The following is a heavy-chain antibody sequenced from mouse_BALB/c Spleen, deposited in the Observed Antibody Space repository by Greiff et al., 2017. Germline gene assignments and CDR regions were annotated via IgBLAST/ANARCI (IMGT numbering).Heavy chain of an antibody. D-gene: IGHD2-10*02. V-gene: IGHV5-17*02. Sequence: EVMLVESGGGLVQPGGSRKLSCAASGFTFSSFGMHWVRQAPEKGLEWVAYISSGSSTIYYADTVKGRFTISRDNPKNTLFLQMTSLRSEDTAMYYCARTGRYGDYWGQGTTLTVSS. CDR3: ARTGRYGDY. CDR2: ISSGSSTI. J-gene: IGHJ2*01. CDR1: GFTFSSFG.